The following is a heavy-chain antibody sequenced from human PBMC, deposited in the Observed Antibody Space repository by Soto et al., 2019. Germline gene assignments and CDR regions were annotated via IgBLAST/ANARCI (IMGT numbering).Heavy chain of an antibody. J-gene: IGHJ6*02. V-gene: IGHV3-48*01. Sequence: GGSLRLSCAASGFTFSSYSMNLVRQAPGKGLEWVSYISSSSSTIYYADSVKGRFTISRDNAKNSLYLQMNSLRAEDTAVYYCAKDRGWLAERYYYGMDVWGQGTTVTVSS. CDR2: ISSSSSTI. D-gene: IGHD6-19*01. CDR3: AKDRGWLAERYYYGMDV. CDR1: GFTFSSYS.